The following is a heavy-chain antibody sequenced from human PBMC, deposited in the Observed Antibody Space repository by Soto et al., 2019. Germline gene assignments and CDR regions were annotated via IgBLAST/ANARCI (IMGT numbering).Heavy chain of an antibody. V-gene: IGHV4-59*13. D-gene: IGHD6-6*01. CDR2: LDYSGTA. CDR3: ARDEFPPYSSSSKGFGS. Sequence: SETLSLTCTVSGGSISGFYWNWIRQPPGKGLEWIGCLDYSGTANFNPSLKSRVATSVDPSRRQFSLRLSSVTTADTAVYFCARDEFPPYSSSSKGFGSWGPGTLVTVSS. J-gene: IGHJ4*02. CDR1: GGSISGFY.